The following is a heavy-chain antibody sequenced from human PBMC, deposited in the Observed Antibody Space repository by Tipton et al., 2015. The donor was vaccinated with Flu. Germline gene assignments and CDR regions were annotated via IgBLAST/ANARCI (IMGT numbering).Heavy chain of an antibody. CDR1: GFTFSSYD. Sequence: SLRLSCEASGFTFSSYDMHWVRQITGEGLQWVSGIGSSGDTYYSGSVKGRFTISRENAKNSVYLQMRSLRPGDTAVYYCATLRGYDSRVFDYWGQGTLVTVSS. CDR2: IGSSGDT. D-gene: IGHD3-22*01. J-gene: IGHJ4*02. CDR3: ATLRGYDSRVFDY. V-gene: IGHV3-13*01.